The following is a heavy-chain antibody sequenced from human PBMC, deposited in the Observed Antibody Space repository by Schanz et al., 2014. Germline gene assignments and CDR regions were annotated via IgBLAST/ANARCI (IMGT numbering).Heavy chain of an antibody. J-gene: IGHJ6*02. V-gene: IGHV4-4*07. CDR3: AREKVDIVVIPGARRNYYYSGMDV. CDR2: FYSSGST. Sequence: QVQLQESGPGLVKPSETLSLTCSVSGGSISSYYWSWIRQPAGKGLEWIGRFYSSGSTNYNPSLQSRVTMSIDASKNQCSLKRSAVTAADTAVYYCAREKVDIVVIPGARRNYYYSGMDVWGQGTTVTVSS. CDR1: GGSISSYY. D-gene: IGHD2-2*01.